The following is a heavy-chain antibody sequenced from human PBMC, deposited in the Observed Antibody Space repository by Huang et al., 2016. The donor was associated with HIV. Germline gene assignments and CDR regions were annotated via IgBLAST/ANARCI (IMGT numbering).Heavy chain of an antibody. V-gene: IGHV3-7*01. J-gene: IGHJ6*02. D-gene: IGHD1-7*01. CDR3: ATKTAGMDI. Sequence: VESGGRSVQPGGCIKLSCVGSTFTFGAYWMSWVRQHPGKGLEWVDNIKQDESEKYYVDSEKGRFNSSRDNARKVLFLEMDDLRVEDTAIYFCATKTAGMDIWGQGTTVTVSS. CDR1: TFTFGAYW. CDR2: IKQDESEK.